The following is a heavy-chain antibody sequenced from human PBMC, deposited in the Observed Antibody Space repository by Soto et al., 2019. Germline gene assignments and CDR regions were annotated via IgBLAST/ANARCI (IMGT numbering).Heavy chain of an antibody. J-gene: IGHJ4*02. D-gene: IGHD6-19*01. V-gene: IGHV1-18*01. CDR1: GYTFTSYG. CDR3: ARYSGWYGADY. CDR2: ISAYNGNT. Sequence: ASVKVSCKASGYTFTSYGISWVRQAPGQGLEWMGWISAYNGNTNYAQRFQGRVTMTTDTSTSTAHMELRSLRSDDTAVYYCARYSGWYGADYWGQGTLVTVS.